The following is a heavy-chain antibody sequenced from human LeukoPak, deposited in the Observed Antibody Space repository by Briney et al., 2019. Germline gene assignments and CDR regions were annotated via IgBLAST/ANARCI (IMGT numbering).Heavy chain of an antibody. V-gene: IGHV3-30-3*01. D-gene: IGHD3-16*02. CDR2: ISYDGSNK. CDR1: GFTFSSYA. CDR3: ASGNYDYVWGSYRRIDY. J-gene: IGHJ4*02. Sequence: QPGRSLRLSCAASGFTFSSYAMHWVRQAPGKGLEWVAVISYDGSNKYYADSVKGRFTISRDNAKNSLYLQMNSLRAEDTAVYYCASGNYDYVWGSYRRIDYWGQGTLVTVSS.